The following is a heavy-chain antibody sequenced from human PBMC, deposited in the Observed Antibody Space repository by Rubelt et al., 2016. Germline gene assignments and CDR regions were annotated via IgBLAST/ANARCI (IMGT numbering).Heavy chain of an antibody. CDR3: AGHYGDYLDY. J-gene: IGHJ4*02. Sequence: QVQLVESGGGVVQPGRSLRLSCAASGFTFSSYGMHWVRQAPGKGLEWVAVVSYDGSNKYYADSVKGRFTISRDNSKNTLYLQRDSLRAEETAVYYCAGHYGDYLDYWGQGTLVTVSS. V-gene: IGHV3-30*03. CDR1: GFTFSSYG. D-gene: IGHD4-17*01. CDR2: VSYDGSNK.